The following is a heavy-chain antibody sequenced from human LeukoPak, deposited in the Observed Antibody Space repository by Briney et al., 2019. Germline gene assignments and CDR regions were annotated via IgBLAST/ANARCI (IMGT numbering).Heavy chain of an antibody. V-gene: IGHV4-61*02. CDR3: ARGRRGYHNYYYYYMDV. CDR2: IYTSGST. Sequence: PSQTLSLTCTVSGGSISSGSYYWSWIRQPAGKGLEWIGRIYTSGSTNYNPSLKSRVTISVDTSKNQFSLKLSSVTAADTAVYYCARGRRGYHNYYYYYMDVWGKGTTVTVSS. CDR1: GGSISSGSYY. D-gene: IGHD3-3*01. J-gene: IGHJ6*03.